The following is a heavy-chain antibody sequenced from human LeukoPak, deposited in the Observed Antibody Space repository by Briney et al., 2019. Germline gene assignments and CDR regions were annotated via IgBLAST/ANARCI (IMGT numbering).Heavy chain of an antibody. V-gene: IGHV4-39*01. CDR2: IYYSGYT. Sequence: SETLSLTCTVSGGSISSSSYYWGWIRQPPGKGLEWIGSIYYSGYTYYNPSLKSRVTISVDTSKNQFSLKLSSVTAADTAVYYCARHESYYYDSSGPGFDYWGQGTLVTVSS. D-gene: IGHD3-22*01. J-gene: IGHJ4*02. CDR3: ARHESYYYDSSGPGFDY. CDR1: GGSISSSSYY.